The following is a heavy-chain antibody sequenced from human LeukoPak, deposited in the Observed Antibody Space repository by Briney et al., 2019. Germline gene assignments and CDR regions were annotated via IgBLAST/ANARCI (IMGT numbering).Heavy chain of an antibody. CDR2: IIPIFGTA. D-gene: IGHD5-12*01. Sequence: SVKFSCKASGGTFSSYAISWVRQAPGQGLEWMGGIIPIFGTANYAQKFQGRVTITADESTSTAYMELSSLRSEDTAVYYCARENRWLRSFDYWGQGTLVTVSS. CDR3: ARENRWLRSFDY. V-gene: IGHV1-69*01. CDR1: GGTFSSYA. J-gene: IGHJ4*02.